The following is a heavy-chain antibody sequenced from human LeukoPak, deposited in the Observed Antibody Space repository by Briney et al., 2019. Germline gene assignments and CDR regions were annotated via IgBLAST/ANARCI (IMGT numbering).Heavy chain of an antibody. Sequence: PGGSLRLSCTASGFTFSSYAMSWVRRAPGKGLEWVSSISDTGDSTYYADSVKGRFTISRDNSKNTLYLQMNSLGAEDTAVYYCAKDPMTSVTTTAYWGQGTLVTVSP. CDR2: ISDTGDST. CDR3: AKDPMTSVTTTAY. V-gene: IGHV3-23*01. CDR1: GFTFSSYA. J-gene: IGHJ4*02. D-gene: IGHD4-17*01.